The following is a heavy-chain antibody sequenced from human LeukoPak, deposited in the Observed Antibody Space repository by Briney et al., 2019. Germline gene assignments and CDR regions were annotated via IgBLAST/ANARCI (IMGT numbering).Heavy chain of an antibody. CDR3: ARGTLKAAATDFDY. V-gene: IGHV3-74*01. CDR2: ITTDETT. J-gene: IGHJ4*02. CDR1: GFPFSVSW. D-gene: IGHD6-13*01. Sequence: GGSLRLSCAASGFPFSVSWMHWFRQVPGKGLMWVSRITTDETTAYADSVKGRFTISRDNAKNSLYLQMNSLRAEDTALYYCARGTLKAAATDFDYWGQGTLVTVSS.